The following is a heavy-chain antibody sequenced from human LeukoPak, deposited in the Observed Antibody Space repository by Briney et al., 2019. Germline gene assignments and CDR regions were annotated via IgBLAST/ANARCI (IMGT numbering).Heavy chain of an antibody. D-gene: IGHD2-8*01. CDR1: GFTFSSYA. CDR2: ISYDGSNK. Sequence: GGSLRLSCAASGFTFSSYAMHWVRQAPGKGLEWVAVISYDGSNKYYADSVKGRFTISRDNSKNTLYLQMNSLRAEDTAVYYCARDPIQGAVLMVYYYFDYWGQGTLVTVSP. CDR3: ARDPIQGAVLMVYYYFDY. J-gene: IGHJ4*02. V-gene: IGHV3-30*04.